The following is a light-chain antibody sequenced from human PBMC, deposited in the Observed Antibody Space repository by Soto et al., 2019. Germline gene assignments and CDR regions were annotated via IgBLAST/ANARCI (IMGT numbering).Light chain of an antibody. Sequence: IQMTQSPSTLSASVGETVTLTCRSSQMIARWLAWYQQKPGTAPRLIIYDATSLQSGVPSRFSASASGTDFTLTISSLHPDDFATYYCLQYNTFPHTFGQGTKLEIK. CDR3: LQYNTFPHT. CDR1: QMIARW. V-gene: IGKV1-5*01. CDR2: DAT. J-gene: IGKJ2*01.